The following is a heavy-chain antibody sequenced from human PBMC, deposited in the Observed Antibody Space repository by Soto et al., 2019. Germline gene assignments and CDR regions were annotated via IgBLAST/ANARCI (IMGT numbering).Heavy chain of an antibody. Sequence: QVQLVQSGAEVKKPGSSVKVSCKASGGTFSSYAISWVRQAPGQGLEWMGGIIPIFGTANYAQKFQGRVTITADESTSTAYMELSSLRSEDTAVYYCAERYCGGDGLKHYYYYYGMDVWGQGTTVTVSS. CDR1: GGTFSSYA. CDR3: AERYCGGDGLKHYYYYYGMDV. J-gene: IGHJ6*02. D-gene: IGHD2-21*02. CDR2: IIPIFGTA. V-gene: IGHV1-69*01.